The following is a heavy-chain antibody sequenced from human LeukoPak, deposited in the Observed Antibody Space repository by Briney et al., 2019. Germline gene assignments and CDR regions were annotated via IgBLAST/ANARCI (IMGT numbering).Heavy chain of an antibody. J-gene: IGHJ4*02. CDR2: IKQDGSEK. Sequence: GGSLRLSCAASGFTFSSYAMHWVRQAPGKGLEWVANIKQDGSEKYYVDSVKGRFTISRDNAKNSLYLQMNSLRAEDTAVYYCARDIYGDYPDYWGQGTLVTVSS. CDR3: ARDIYGDYPDY. V-gene: IGHV3-7*01. D-gene: IGHD4-17*01. CDR1: GFTFSSYA.